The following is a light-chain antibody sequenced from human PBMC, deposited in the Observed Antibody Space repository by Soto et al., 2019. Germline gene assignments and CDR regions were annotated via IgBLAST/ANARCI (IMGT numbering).Light chain of an antibody. CDR1: SSDVGLYNY. V-gene: IGLV2-14*01. Sequence: QSALTQPASVSGSPGQSIAISCTGTSSDVGLYNYVSWYQQHPDKVPKLIIYDVTNRPSGVSDRFSGSKSGNTASLTISGLQAGDEADYYCSSFTTSSTYVFGTGTKLTVL. J-gene: IGLJ1*01. CDR3: SSFTTSSTYV. CDR2: DVT.